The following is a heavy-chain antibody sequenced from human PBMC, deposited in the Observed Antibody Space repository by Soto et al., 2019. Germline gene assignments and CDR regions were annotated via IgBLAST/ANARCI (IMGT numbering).Heavy chain of an antibody. J-gene: IGHJ4*02. CDR2: INPNSGDT. CDR3: ATRYSYVHF. V-gene: IGHV1-2*02. Sequence: ASVKVSCKSSGYAFTGYYIHWVRQAPGQGLEWMGWINPNSGDTNYAQKFQGRVTMTRDTSFSTAYMELSSLRSDDAAVYYCATRYSYVHFWGQGTLVTVSS. CDR1: GYAFTGYY. D-gene: IGHD5-18*01.